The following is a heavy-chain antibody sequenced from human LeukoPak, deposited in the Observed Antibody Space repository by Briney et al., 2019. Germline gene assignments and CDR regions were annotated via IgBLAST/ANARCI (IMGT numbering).Heavy chain of an antibody. D-gene: IGHD3-10*01. V-gene: IGHV3-33*01. CDR3: ARGYYASGTSSFYFDY. J-gene: IGHJ4*02. CDR2: IWYDGSKK. CDR1: GFTFSNYG. Sequence: GGSLRRSCAASGFTFSNYGMHWARQAPGKGLEWVAGIWYDGSKKYYADSVKGRFTISRDNSKHTLYLQMNSLRAEDTAVYYCARGYYASGTSSFYFDYWGQGTLVPVSS.